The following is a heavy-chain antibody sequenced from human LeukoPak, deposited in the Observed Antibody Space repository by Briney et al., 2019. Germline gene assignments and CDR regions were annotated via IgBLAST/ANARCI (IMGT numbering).Heavy chain of an antibody. J-gene: IGHJ4*02. CDR1: GGSFSGYY. CDR3: ARGRGTGYYYGSGSYYAYYFDY. V-gene: IGHV4-34*01. Sequence: SETLSLTCAVYGGSFSGYYWSWIRQPPGKGLEWIGEINHSGSTNYNPSLKSRVTISVDTSKNQFSLKLSSVTAADTAVYYCARGRGTGYYYGSGSYYAYYFDYWGQGTLVTVSS. D-gene: IGHD3-10*01. CDR2: INHSGST.